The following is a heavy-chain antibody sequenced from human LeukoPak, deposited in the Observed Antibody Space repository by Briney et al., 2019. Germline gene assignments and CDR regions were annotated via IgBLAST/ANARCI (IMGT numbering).Heavy chain of an antibody. CDR2: INHSGST. J-gene: IGHJ4*02. CDR3: ARGLRRWLRDPFDY. V-gene: IGHV4-34*01. Sequence: SETLSLTCAVYGGSFSGYYWSWIRQPPGKGLEWIGEINHSGSTNYNPSLKSRVTISVDTSKNQFSLKLSSVTAADTAVYYCARGLRRWLRDPFDYWSQGTLVTVSS. CDR1: GGSFSGYY. D-gene: IGHD5-12*01.